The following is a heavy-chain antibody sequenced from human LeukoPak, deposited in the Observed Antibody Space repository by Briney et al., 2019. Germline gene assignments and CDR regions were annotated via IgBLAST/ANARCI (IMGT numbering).Heavy chain of an antibody. Sequence: PSETLSLTCAVYGGSFSGYYWSWIRRPPGKGLEWIGEINHSGSTNYNPSLKSRVTISVDTSKNQFSLKLSSVTAADTAVYCCARGWGGADAFDIWGQGTMVTVSS. CDR1: GGSFSGYY. J-gene: IGHJ3*02. D-gene: IGHD7-27*01. CDR3: ARGWGGADAFDI. CDR2: INHSGST. V-gene: IGHV4-34*01.